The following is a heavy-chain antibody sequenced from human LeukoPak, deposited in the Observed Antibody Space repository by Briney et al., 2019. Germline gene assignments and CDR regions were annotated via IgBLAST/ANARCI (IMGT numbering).Heavy chain of an antibody. Sequence: SETLSLTCTVSGGSIISYYWSWIRQPPGKGLEWIAYINYSGSTNYNPSLKSRDTISIDTSKNQFSLKVSSVTAADTAVYYCARVVGPTLNWFDPWGQGTLVTVSS. CDR3: ARVVGPTLNWFDP. D-gene: IGHD1-26*01. CDR1: GGSIISYY. CDR2: INYSGST. V-gene: IGHV4-59*01. J-gene: IGHJ5*02.